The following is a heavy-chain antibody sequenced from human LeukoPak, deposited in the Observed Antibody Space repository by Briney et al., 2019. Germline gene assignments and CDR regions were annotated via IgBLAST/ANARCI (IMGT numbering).Heavy chain of an antibody. CDR2: INPSSGAT. J-gene: IGHJ4*02. CDR1: GDTFTVYY. V-gene: IGHV1-2*02. Sequence: ASVKVSCKASGDTFTVYYLHWVRQAPRQGLEWMGWINPSSGATNYAQKFQRRVTMTRETSITTYYMELSRLRSDDTAVYYCARGRGSGWYPSDYWGQGTLVTVSS. CDR3: ARGRGSGWYPSDY. D-gene: IGHD6-19*01.